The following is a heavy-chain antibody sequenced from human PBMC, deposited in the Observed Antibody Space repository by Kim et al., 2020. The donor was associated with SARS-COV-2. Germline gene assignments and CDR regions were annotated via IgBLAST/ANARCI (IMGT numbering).Heavy chain of an antibody. J-gene: IGHJ4*02. V-gene: IGHV5-51*01. CDR3: AKQAKQAYFDY. Sequence: RYRPSFQGQVTISADQSISTAYLQWSYLKASDTAIYYCAKQAKQAYFDYWGQGALVTVSS.